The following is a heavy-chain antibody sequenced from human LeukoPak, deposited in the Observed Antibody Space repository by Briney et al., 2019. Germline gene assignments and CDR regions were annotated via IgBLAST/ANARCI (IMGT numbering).Heavy chain of an antibody. CDR1: GFTFDDYA. CDR2: ISWNSGSI. D-gene: IGHD4-17*01. Sequence: GGSLRLSCAASGFTFDDYAMHWVRQAPGKGLEWVSGISWNSGSIGYADSVKGRFTISRDNAKNSLYLQMNSLRAEDTAVYYCAKQRTTVTTRAFDYWGQGTLVTVSS. V-gene: IGHV3-9*01. J-gene: IGHJ4*02. CDR3: AKQRTTVTTRAFDY.